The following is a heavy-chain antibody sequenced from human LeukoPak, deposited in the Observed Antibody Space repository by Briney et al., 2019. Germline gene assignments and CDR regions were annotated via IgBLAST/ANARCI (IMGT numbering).Heavy chain of an antibody. V-gene: IGHV4-39*01. CDR3: ARHPHYYYDSSGYSLYYFDY. CDR2: IYYSGST. D-gene: IGHD3-22*01. CDR1: GGSINSSSYY. J-gene: IGHJ4*02. Sequence: SETLSLTCTVSGGSINSSSYYWGWIRQPPGKGLEWIGSIYYSGSTYYNQSLKSRVTISVDASKNLFSLKLSSVTAADTAVYYCARHPHYYYDSSGYSLYYFDYWGQGTLVTVSS.